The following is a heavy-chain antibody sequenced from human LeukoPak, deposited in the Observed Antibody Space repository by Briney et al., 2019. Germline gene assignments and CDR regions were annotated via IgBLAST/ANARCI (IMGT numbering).Heavy chain of an antibody. V-gene: IGHV4-30-2*02. CDR3: ARSLIQFGRLWYFDL. D-gene: IGHD3-10*01. CDR2: IYHSGST. Sequence: SETLSLTCAVSGGSISSGGYSWSWIRQPPGKGLEWIGYIYHSGSTYYNPSLKSRVTISVDTSKNQFSLKLSSVTAADTAMYYCARSLIQFGRLWYFDLWGRGTLVTVSS. J-gene: IGHJ2*01. CDR1: GGSISSGGYS.